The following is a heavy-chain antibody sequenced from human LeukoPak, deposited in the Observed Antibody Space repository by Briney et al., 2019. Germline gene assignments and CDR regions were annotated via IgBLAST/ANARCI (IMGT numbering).Heavy chain of an antibody. CDR3: AKGYDSSGSYFRYGMDV. V-gene: IGHV1-69*13. CDR2: IIPIFGTA. CDR1: GGTFSSYA. Sequence: SVKVSCKASGGTFSSYAISWVRQAPGQGLEWMGGIIPIFGTANYAQKFQGRVTITADEYKSTAYMELSSLRSEDTAVYYCAKGYDSSGSYFRYGMDVWGQGTTVTVSS. J-gene: IGHJ6*02. D-gene: IGHD3-22*01.